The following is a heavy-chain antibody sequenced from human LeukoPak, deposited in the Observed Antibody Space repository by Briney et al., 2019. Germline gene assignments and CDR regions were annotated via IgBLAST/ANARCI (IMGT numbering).Heavy chain of an antibody. J-gene: IGHJ4*02. D-gene: IGHD3-10*01. Sequence: SQTLSLTCTVSGGSISSGGYYWSWIRQHPGKGLEWIGYIYYSGSTYYNPSLKSRVTMSVDTSKNQFSLKLSSVTAADTAVYYCARSMVRGVILVYWGQGTLVTVSS. V-gene: IGHV4-31*03. CDR2: IYYSGST. CDR1: GGSISSGGYY. CDR3: ARSMVRGVILVY.